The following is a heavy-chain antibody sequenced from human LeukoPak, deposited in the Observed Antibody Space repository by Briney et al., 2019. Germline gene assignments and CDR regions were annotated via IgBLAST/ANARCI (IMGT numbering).Heavy chain of an antibody. D-gene: IGHD3-3*01. CDR2: MDSAGNTI. CDR1: EFILSDYW. CDR3: AKSGITIFEVDY. Sequence: GGSLRLSCAVSEFILSDYWMHWVRQAPGEGLVWVSRMDSAGNTITYADSVKGRFIISRDNAKNTLFLQMNSLRAEDTALYYCAKSGITIFEVDYWGQGTLVTVSS. J-gene: IGHJ4*02. V-gene: IGHV3-74*01.